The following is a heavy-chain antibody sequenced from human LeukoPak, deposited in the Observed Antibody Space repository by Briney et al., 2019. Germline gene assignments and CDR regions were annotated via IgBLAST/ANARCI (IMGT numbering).Heavy chain of an antibody. D-gene: IGHD3-22*01. CDR1: GGSISSSSYY. CDR3: ASPLYYYDSSGYSYFDY. J-gene: IGHJ4*02. Sequence: SETLSLTCTVSGGSISSSSYYWGWIRQPPGKGLEWIGSIYYSGSTYYNPSLKSRVTISVDTSKNQFSLKLSSVTAADTAVYYCASPLYYYDSSGYSYFDYWGQGTLVTVSS. V-gene: IGHV4-39*07. CDR2: IYYSGST.